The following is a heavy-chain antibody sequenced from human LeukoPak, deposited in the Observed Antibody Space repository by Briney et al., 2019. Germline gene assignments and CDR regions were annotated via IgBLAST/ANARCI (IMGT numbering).Heavy chain of an antibody. D-gene: IGHD2-15*01. CDR2: IYYSGST. J-gene: IGHJ5*02. CDR1: GGSISSGGYY. V-gene: IGHV4-31*03. CDR3: ARGGRYCSGGSCYSGGWFDP. Sequence: SQTLSLTCTVSGGSISSGGYYWSWIRQHPGKGLEWIGYIYYSGSTYYNPSLKSRVTISVDTSKNQFSLKLSSVTAADTAVYYCARGGRYCSGGSCYSGGWFDPWGQGTLVTVSS.